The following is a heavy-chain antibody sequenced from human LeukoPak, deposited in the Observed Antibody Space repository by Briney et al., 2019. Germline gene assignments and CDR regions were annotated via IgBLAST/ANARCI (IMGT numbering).Heavy chain of an antibody. J-gene: IGHJ4*02. CDR3: VRSGTSASFDY. CDR2: IKKDGSEE. Sequence: GGSLRLSCAASGFTLSSYWMSWVRQAPGKGLEWEANIKKDGSEEWYVDSVEGRFTISRDHAKNSLYLQMNSLRVADTAVYYCVRSGTSASFDYWGQGTLVTVSS. V-gene: IGHV3-7*01. CDR1: GFTLSSYW. D-gene: IGHD1-7*01.